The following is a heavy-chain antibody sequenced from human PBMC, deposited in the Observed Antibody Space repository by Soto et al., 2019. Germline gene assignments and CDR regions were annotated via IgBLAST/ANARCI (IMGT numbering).Heavy chain of an antibody. D-gene: IGHD3-9*01. CDR2: ISSSSSYI. CDR3: ARDRYYDISP. J-gene: IGHJ5*02. Sequence: GSLRLSCAASGFTFSSYSMNWVRQAPGKGLEWVSSISSSSSYIYYAGSVKGRFTISRDNAKNSLYLQMNSLRAEDTAVYYCARDRYYDISPWGQGTLVTVSS. V-gene: IGHV3-21*01. CDR1: GFTFSSYS.